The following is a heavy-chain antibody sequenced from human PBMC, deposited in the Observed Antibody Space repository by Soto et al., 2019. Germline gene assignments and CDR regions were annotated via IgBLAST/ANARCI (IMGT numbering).Heavy chain of an antibody. CDR2: ILVGGST. D-gene: IGHD1-1*01. Sequence: GGSLRLSCAVSGFICSSYDMSWVRQAPGKGLEWVSTILVGGSTHYEDAVKGRFTISRDTSKNTVYLQMNSLTAGDTAVYYCAKATATSGGAFEIYGQGTMVTVSS. J-gene: IGHJ3*02. CDR3: AKATATSGGAFEI. V-gene: IGHV3-23*01. CDR1: GFICSSYD.